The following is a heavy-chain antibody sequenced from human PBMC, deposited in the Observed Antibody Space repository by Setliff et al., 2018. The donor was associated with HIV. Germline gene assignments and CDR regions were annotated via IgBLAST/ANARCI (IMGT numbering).Heavy chain of an antibody. J-gene: IGHJ6*03. CDR2: IYPGDSDT. Sequence: GRSLKISCKGSGYSFTSYWIGWVRQMPGKGLEWMGIIYPGDSDTRYSPSFQGQVTFSADKSISAVYLQWDSLKASDSAIYYCARAPRSPLRWRDNLLSSSSFFMDVWGKGTTVTVSS. CDR3: ARAPRSPLRWRDNLLSSSSFFMDV. CDR1: GYSFTSYW. D-gene: IGHD2-21*01. V-gene: IGHV5-51*03.